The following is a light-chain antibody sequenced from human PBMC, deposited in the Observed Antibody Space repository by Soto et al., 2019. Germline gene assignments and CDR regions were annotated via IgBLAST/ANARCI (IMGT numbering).Light chain of an antibody. CDR1: QSINGN. V-gene: IGKV1-39*01. J-gene: IGKJ5*01. Sequence: DIQMTQSPSSLSASVGDRVTITCRASQSINGNLNWYQQTIGKAPKILIYAASTLQGGVPSRFSGSGSGTDFTLTISSLQPEDFETYYCQHIYTIPITFGQGTRLEIK. CDR3: QHIYTIPIT. CDR2: AAS.